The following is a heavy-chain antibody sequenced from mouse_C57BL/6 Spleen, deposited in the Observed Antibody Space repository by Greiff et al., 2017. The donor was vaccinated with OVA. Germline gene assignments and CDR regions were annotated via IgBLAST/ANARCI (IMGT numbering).Heavy chain of an antibody. CDR2: IRLKSDNYAT. CDR3: TSEDYYGSSYGY. V-gene: IGHV6-3*01. Sequence: EVKLEESGGGLVQPGGSMKLSCVASGFTFSNYWMNWVRQSPEKGLEWVAQIRLKSDNYATHYAESVKGRFTISSDDSKSSVYLQMNNLRAEDTGIYYCTSEDYYGSSYGYWGQGTTLTVSS. CDR1: GFTFSNYW. J-gene: IGHJ2*01. D-gene: IGHD1-1*01.